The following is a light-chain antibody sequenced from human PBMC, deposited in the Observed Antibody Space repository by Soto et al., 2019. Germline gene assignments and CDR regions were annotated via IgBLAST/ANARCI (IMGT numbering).Light chain of an antibody. CDR3: QQYKNWPL. J-gene: IGKJ5*01. Sequence: EIVMTQSPATLSLSPGERATLSFRASLSVSSDLAWYRQKPGQAPRLLIYRAFTRATGIPARFSGSGFGTDFTLTISSLQSEDFAVYYCQQYKNWPLFGQGTRLEIK. CDR2: RAF. CDR1: LSVSSD. V-gene: IGKV3-15*01.